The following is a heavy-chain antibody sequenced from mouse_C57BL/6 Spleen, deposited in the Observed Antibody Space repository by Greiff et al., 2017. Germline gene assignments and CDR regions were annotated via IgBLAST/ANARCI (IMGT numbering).Heavy chain of an antibody. J-gene: IGHJ2*01. CDR2: IYPGSGST. V-gene: IGHV1-55*01. CDR3: ARESTAVVDEDSFDY. Sequence: QVQLQQPGAELVKPGASVKMSCKASGYTFTSYWITWVKQRPGQGLEWIGDIYPGSGSTNYNEKFKSKATLTVDTSSSTAYMQLSSLTSEDSAVYYCARESTAVVDEDSFDYWGQGTTLTVSS. CDR1: GYTFTSYW. D-gene: IGHD1-1*01.